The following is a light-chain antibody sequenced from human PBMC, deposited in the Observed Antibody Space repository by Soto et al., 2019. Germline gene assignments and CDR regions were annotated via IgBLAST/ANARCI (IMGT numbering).Light chain of an antibody. Sequence: SVLTQPASVSGSPGQSITISCTGTSSDVGGYNYVSWYQHHPGKAPRLMIYASSNRPSGVSHRFSGSRSGNTASLTISGLQAEDEADYYCSSYTSGSTLYVFGTGTKVTVL. V-gene: IGLV2-14*01. J-gene: IGLJ1*01. CDR2: ASS. CDR3: SSYTSGSTLYV. CDR1: SSDVGGYNY.